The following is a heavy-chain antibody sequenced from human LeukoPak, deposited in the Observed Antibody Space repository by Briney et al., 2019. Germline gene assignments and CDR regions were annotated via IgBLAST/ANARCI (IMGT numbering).Heavy chain of an antibody. J-gene: IGHJ6*03. CDR3: ARDATTAVGWAYMDV. Sequence: GGSLRLSCAASGFTFSSFEMNWVRQAPGRGLEWLSHISTSGSTKYYANSVKGRFTISRDNAENSVYLQMSSLTAEDTDLYYCARDATTAVGWAYMDVWGKGTTVTISS. D-gene: IGHD6-13*01. CDR1: GFTFSSFE. V-gene: IGHV3-48*03. CDR2: ISTSGSTK.